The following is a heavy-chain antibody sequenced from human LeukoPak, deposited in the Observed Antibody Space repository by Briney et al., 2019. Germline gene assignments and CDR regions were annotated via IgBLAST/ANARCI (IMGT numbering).Heavy chain of an antibody. CDR2: ISGYNGDT. CDR3: ARDPTNTSGRYAYFDS. J-gene: IGHJ4*02. CDR1: GYTFTHHG. Sequence: ASVKVSCKASGYTFTHHGITWVQQAPGQGLEWMAWISGYNGDTNYAQKFQGRVTLTTDTSTSTAYMELRSLRSDDTAVYYCARDPTNTSGRYAYFDSWGQGTLVTVSS. D-gene: IGHD6-19*01. V-gene: IGHV1-18*01.